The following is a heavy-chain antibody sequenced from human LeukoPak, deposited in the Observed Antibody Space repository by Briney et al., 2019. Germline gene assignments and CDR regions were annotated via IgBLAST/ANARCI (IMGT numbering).Heavy chain of an antibody. J-gene: IGHJ4*02. CDR2: ISWNSGSI. D-gene: IGHD3-16*01. CDR3: ATSGGY. V-gene: IGHV3-9*01. Sequence: GRSLRLSCAASGFTFDDYAMHWVRQAPGKGLEWVSGISWNSGSIGYADSVKGRFTISRDNAKNSLYLQMNSPRAEDTALYYCATSGGYWGQGTLVTVSS. CDR1: GFTFDDYA.